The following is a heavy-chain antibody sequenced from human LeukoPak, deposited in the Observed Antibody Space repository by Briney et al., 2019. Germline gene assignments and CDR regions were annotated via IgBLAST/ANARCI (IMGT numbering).Heavy chain of an antibody. D-gene: IGHD3-22*01. J-gene: IGHJ4*02. CDR1: GFTISSYS. V-gene: IGHV3-21*01. CDR2: ISSSSSYV. CDR3: ASGTPAGYYYDSSEH. Sequence: GGSLRLSCAASGFTISSYSMNWVRQAPGKGLEWVSSISSSSSYVYYADSVKGRFTISRDNAKNSLYLQMNSLRAEDTAVYYCASGTPAGYYYDSSEHWGQGTLVTVSS.